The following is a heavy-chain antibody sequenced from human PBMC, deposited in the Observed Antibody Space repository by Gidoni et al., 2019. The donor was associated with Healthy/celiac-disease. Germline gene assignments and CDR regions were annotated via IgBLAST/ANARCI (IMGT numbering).Heavy chain of an antibody. CDR1: GFTFISYG. V-gene: IGHV3-30*18. Sequence: QEQLVESGGGVVQPGRSLRLSCAAPGFTFISYGMHWVRQAPGKGLEWVAVISYDGSNKYYADSVKGRFTISRDNSKNTLYLQMNSLRAEDTAVYYCAKLDCSGASCPAAYYYYGMDVWGQGTTVTVSS. J-gene: IGHJ6*02. D-gene: IGHD2-15*01. CDR2: ISYDGSNK. CDR3: AKLDCSGASCPAAYYYYGMDV.